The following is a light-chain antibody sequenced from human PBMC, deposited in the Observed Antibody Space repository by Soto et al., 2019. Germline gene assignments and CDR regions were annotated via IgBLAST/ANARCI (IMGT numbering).Light chain of an antibody. CDR3: QQYNEWPNT. Sequence: EVAMTQSPATLSVSPGERVTLSCRASQSVNNNIAWYQQKPGQAPRLLIYDASRRGTNIPARFSGSGSGTEFTLTISSLQSEDFADYSCQQYNEWPNTFGQGTKLEIK. CDR1: QSVNNN. CDR2: DAS. V-gene: IGKV3-15*01. J-gene: IGKJ2*01.